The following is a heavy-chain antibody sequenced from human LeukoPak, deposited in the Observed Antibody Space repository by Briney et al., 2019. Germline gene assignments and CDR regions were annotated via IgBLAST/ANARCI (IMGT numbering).Heavy chain of an antibody. J-gene: IGHJ4*02. V-gene: IGHV3-30*03. Sequence: TGRSLRLSCSASGLSFSDYGMHWVRQAPGKGLEWVAVISYDGSNKYYADSVKGRFTISRDNSKNTLFLQMNSLRAEDTAVYYCARDRPGGYFDYWGQGTLVTVSS. CDR3: ARDRPGGYFDY. CDR2: ISYDGSNK. CDR1: GLSFSDYG. D-gene: IGHD3-16*01.